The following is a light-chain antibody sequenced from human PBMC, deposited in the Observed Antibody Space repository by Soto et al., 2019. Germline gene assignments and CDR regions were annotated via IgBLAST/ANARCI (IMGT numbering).Light chain of an antibody. CDR2: EVS. J-gene: IGLJ3*02. CDR3: CSFTNSYTWV. Sequence: QSALTQPASVSGSPGQSITISCTGTSSDVGGYNYVSWFQHHPGKVPKLMIYEVSHRHSGVSDRFSGSKSGSTASLTISGLQAEDEADYYCCSFTNSYTWVFGGGTELTVL. V-gene: IGLV2-14*01. CDR1: SSDVGGYNY.